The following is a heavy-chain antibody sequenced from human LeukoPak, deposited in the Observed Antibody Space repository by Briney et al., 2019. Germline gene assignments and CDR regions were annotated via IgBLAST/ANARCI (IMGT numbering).Heavy chain of an antibody. D-gene: IGHD3-10*01. J-gene: IGHJ4*02. V-gene: IGHV3-30*04. CDR1: GFTFSSYA. Sequence: GGSLRLSCAASGFTFSSYAMHWVRQAPGKGLEWVAVISYDGSNKYYADSVKGRFTISRDNSKNTLYLQMNSLRAEDTAVYYCARVLITMVRGVISPTGYWGQGTLVTVSS. CDR3: ARVLITMVRGVISPTGY. CDR2: ISYDGSNK.